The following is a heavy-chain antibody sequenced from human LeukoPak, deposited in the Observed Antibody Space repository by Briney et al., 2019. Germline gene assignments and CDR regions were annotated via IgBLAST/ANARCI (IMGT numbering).Heavy chain of an antibody. CDR2: IYTSGST. Sequence: SETLSLTCTVSGGSISSGSYYWSWIRQPAGKGLEWIGRIYTSGSTNYNPSLKSRVTISVDTFKNQFSLKLSSVTAADTAVYYCARDRASGWYPDDAFDIWGQGTMVTVSS. V-gene: IGHV4-61*02. D-gene: IGHD6-19*01. J-gene: IGHJ3*02. CDR3: ARDRASGWYPDDAFDI. CDR1: GGSISSGSYY.